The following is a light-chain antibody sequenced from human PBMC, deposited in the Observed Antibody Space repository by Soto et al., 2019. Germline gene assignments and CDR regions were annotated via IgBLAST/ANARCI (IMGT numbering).Light chain of an antibody. CDR2: DAS. CDR1: QGISSA. Sequence: AIQLTQSPSSLSASVGDRVTITCRASQGISSALAWYQQKPGKAPKLPIFDASSLQSGVPSRFSGSGSGTDFTLTISSLQPEDFATYYCQQFNSYLWTFGQGTKVEIK. CDR3: QQFNSYLWT. J-gene: IGKJ1*01. V-gene: IGKV1-13*02.